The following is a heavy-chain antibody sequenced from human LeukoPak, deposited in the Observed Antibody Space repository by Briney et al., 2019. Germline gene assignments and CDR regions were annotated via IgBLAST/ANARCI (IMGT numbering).Heavy chain of an antibody. D-gene: IGHD1-26*01. Sequence: GGSLRLSCAASGFTFSSYAMNWVRQAPGKGLEWVSVISGSGGSTSYADSVKGRFTISRDNSKNTLYLQMNSLRAEDTAVYYCAKDRELHRARYFDYWGRGTLVTVSS. CDR3: AKDRELHRARYFDY. CDR2: ISGSGGST. V-gene: IGHV3-23*01. J-gene: IGHJ4*02. CDR1: GFTFSSYA.